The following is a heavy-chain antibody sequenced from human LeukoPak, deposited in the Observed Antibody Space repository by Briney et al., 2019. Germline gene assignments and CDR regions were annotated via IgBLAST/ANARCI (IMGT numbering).Heavy chain of an antibody. CDR3: ARDRRSSGNSNWFDP. CDR2: IKQDGSEK. CDR1: GFTFSSYW. V-gene: IGHV3-7*01. Sequence: GGSLRLSCAASGFTFSSYWMSWVRQAPGKGLEWVANIKQDGSEKYYVDSVKGRFTISRDNAKNSLYLQMNSLRAEDTAVYYCARDRRSSGNSNWFDPWGQGTLVTVSS. D-gene: IGHD6-25*01. J-gene: IGHJ5*02.